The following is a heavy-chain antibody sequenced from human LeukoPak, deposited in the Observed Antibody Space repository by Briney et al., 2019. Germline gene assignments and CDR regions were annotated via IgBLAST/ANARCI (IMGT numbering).Heavy chain of an antibody. CDR3: ASLMVRGEGDLDY. CDR2: INPSGGST. Sequence: ASVKVSCKASENTFTNYYMHWVRQAPGQGLEWMGIINPSGGSTSYAQKFQGRVTMTRDTSTSTVYMELSSLRSEDTAAYYCASLMVRGEGDLDYWGQGTLVTVSS. V-gene: IGHV1-46*01. D-gene: IGHD3-10*01. CDR1: ENTFTNYY. J-gene: IGHJ4*02.